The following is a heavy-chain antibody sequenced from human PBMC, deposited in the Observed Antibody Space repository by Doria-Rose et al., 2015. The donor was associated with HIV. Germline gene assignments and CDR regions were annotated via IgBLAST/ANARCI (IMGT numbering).Heavy chain of an antibody. Sequence: SGPVLVKPTETLTLTCTVSGVSLSSPGMGVSWIRQPPGKALEWLANIFSGDERSYKTSLMTRLTISRGTSKSQVVLTMTDMDPVDTATYYCARIKSSRWYHKYYFDFWGQGTLVIASA. CDR3: ARIKSSRWYHKYYFDF. CDR1: GVSLSSPGMG. D-gene: IGHD6-13*01. J-gene: IGHJ4*02. CDR2: IFSGDER. V-gene: IGHV2-26*01.